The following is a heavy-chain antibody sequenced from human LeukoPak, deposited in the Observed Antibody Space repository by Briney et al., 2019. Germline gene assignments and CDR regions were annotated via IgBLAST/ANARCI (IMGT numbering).Heavy chain of an antibody. J-gene: IGHJ4*02. Sequence: PGGSLRLSCAASGFTFSNYGLHWVRQAPGKGLEWVSAISGSGGSTYYADSVKGRFTISRDNSKNTLYLQMNSLRAEDTAVYYCAKTSLVGVHHFDYWGQGTLVTVSS. CDR3: AKTSLVGVHHFDY. D-gene: IGHD2-15*01. CDR2: ISGSGGST. V-gene: IGHV3-23*01. CDR1: GFTFSNYG.